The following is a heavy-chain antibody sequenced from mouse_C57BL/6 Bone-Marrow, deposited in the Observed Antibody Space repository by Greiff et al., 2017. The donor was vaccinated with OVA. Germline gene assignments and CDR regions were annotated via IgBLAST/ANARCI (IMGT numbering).Heavy chain of an antibody. V-gene: IGHV1-76*01. CDR1: GYTFTDYY. Sequence: VQGVESGAELVRPGASVKLSCKASGYTFTDYYINWVKQRPGQGLEWIARIYPGSGNTYYNEKFKGKATLTAEKSSSTAYMQLSSLTSEDSAVYFCARTRDYYGDYWGQGTTLTVSS. CDR3: ARTRDYYGDY. J-gene: IGHJ2*01. CDR2: IYPGSGNT.